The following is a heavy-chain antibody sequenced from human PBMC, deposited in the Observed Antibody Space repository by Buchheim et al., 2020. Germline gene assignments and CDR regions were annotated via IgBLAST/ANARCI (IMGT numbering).Heavy chain of an antibody. CDR1: GFTFSSYE. Sequence: EVQLVESGGGLVQPGGSLRLSCAASGFTFSSYEMNWVRQAPGKGLEWVSYISSSGSTIYYADSVKGRFTIPRDNAKNSLYLQMNSLRAEDTAVYYCAKDPGYDFWSGLNWFDPWGQGTL. CDR2: ISSSGSTI. D-gene: IGHD3-3*01. V-gene: IGHV3-48*03. CDR3: AKDPGYDFWSGLNWFDP. J-gene: IGHJ5*02.